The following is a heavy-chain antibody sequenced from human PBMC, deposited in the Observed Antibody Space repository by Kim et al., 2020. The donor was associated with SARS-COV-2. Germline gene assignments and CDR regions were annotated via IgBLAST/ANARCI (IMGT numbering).Heavy chain of an antibody. J-gene: IGHJ6*02. D-gene: IGHD1-26*01. CDR3: AKVVGGYTNHYFFGMDV. Sequence: SVKGRFTHSRDNAKNSLYLQMNSLRPEDTALYYCAKVVGGYTNHYFFGMDVWGRGTTVTVSS. V-gene: IGHV3-9*01.